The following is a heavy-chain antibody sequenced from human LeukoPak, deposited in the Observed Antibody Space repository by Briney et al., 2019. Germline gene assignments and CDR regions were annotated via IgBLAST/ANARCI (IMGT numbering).Heavy chain of an antibody. CDR1: GGSISSGDYY. V-gene: IGHV4-30-4*01. Sequence: SGTLSLTCTVSGGSISSGDYYWSWIRQPPGKGLEWIGYIYYSGSTYYNPSLKSRVTISVDTSKNQFSLKLSSVTAADTAVYYCARAVKDIVATIVDYWGQGTLVTV. J-gene: IGHJ4*02. CDR2: IYYSGST. D-gene: IGHD5-12*01. CDR3: ARAVKDIVATIVDY.